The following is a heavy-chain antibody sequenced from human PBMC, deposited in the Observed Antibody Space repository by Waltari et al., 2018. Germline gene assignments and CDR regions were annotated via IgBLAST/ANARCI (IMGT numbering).Heavy chain of an antibody. CDR1: GGSISSGSYY. CDR3: AGARGRSSWYGYYYYYYGMDV. Sequence: VQLQESGPGLVKPSQTLSLTCTVSGGSISSGSYYWSWIRQPAGKGLVWIGRIYTSGSNNYKPPLKRRTTISVYTPKNQFSRKLSSVTAADTAVYYCAGARGRSSWYGYYYYYYGMDVWGQGTTVTVSS. D-gene: IGHD6-13*01. V-gene: IGHV4-61*02. CDR2: IYTSGSN. J-gene: IGHJ6*02.